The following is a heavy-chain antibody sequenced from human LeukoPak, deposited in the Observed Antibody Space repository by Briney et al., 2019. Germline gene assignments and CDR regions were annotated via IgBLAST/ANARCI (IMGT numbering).Heavy chain of an antibody. Sequence: GGSLRLSCAASGFTFSSYAMHWVRQAPGKGLEWVAVISYDGSNKYYADSVKGRFTISRDNSKNTLYLQMNSLRAEDTAVYYCARDPTSSCSWPYYFDYWGQGTLVTVSS. CDR2: ISYDGSNK. D-gene: IGHD6-13*01. V-gene: IGHV3-30*04. CDR1: GFTFSSYA. CDR3: ARDPTSSCSWPYYFDY. J-gene: IGHJ4*02.